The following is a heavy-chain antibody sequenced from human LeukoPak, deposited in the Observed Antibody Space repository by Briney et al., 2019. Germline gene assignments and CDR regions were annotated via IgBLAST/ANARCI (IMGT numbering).Heavy chain of an antibody. CDR2: IYYSGST. CDR1: GGSISSSSYY. CDR3: ARHSRPLFDY. D-gene: IGHD6-13*01. J-gene: IGHJ4*02. Sequence: SETLSLTCTVSGGSISSSSYYWGWIRQPPGKGMEWIGSIYYSGSTYYNPSLKSRVTISVDTSKNQFSLKLSSVTAADTAVYYCARHSRPLFDYCAQGALVTVSS. V-gene: IGHV4-39*01.